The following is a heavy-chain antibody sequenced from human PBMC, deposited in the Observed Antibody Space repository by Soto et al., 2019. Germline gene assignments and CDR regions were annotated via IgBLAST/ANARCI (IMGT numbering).Heavy chain of an antibody. Sequence: QVQLVQSGAEVKKPGSSVKVSCKASGGTFSSYAISWVRQAPGQGLEWMGGIIPIFGTANYAQKFQGRVTITADESTSTAYMELSSPRSEDTAVYYCARVYSGSYHHLRYFDYWGQGTLVTVSS. CDR1: GGTFSSYA. J-gene: IGHJ4*02. CDR2: IIPIFGTA. D-gene: IGHD1-26*01. V-gene: IGHV1-69*01. CDR3: ARVYSGSYHHLRYFDY.